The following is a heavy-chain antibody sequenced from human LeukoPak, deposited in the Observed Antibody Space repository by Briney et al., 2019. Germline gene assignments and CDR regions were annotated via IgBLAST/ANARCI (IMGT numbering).Heavy chain of an antibody. V-gene: IGHV1-46*01. Sequence: ASVKVSCKASGYTFTSYYMHWVRQAPGQGLEWMGIINPSGGSTSYAQQFQGRVTMTRDTSTSTVYMELSSLRSEDTAVYYCARAKGHITNYDFWSGYYMSRGGGMDVWGQGTTVTVSS. D-gene: IGHD3-3*01. J-gene: IGHJ6*02. CDR1: GYTFTSYY. CDR3: ARAKGHITNYDFWSGYYMSRGGGMDV. CDR2: INPSGGST.